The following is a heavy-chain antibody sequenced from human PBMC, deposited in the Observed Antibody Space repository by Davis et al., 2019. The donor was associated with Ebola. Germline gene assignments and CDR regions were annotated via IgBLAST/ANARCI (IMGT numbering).Heavy chain of an antibody. CDR3: ARLNGMNWFDP. D-gene: IGHD2-8*01. CDR2: IYYSGST. J-gene: IGHJ5*02. V-gene: IGHV4-59*08. Sequence: GSLRLSCTVSGGSISSYYWSWIRQPPGKGLEWIGYIYYSGSTNYNPSLKSRVTISVDTSKNQFSLKLSSVTAADTAVYYCARLNGMNWFDPWGQGTLVTVSS. CDR1: GGSISSYY.